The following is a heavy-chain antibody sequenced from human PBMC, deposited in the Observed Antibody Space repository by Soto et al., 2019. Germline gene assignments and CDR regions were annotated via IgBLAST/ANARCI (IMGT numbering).Heavy chain of an antibody. CDR3: ARTRNGVGMDV. J-gene: IGHJ6*02. CDR1: GGSFSGYY. Sequence: QVQLKQWGAGLLKPSETLSLTFAVYGGSFSGYYWSWIRQPPGKGLEWIGEINHSGSTNYNPSLKSRVTISVDTSKNQFSLKLSSVTAADTAVYYCARTRNGVGMDVWGQGTTVTVSS. CDR2: INHSGST. D-gene: IGHD1-1*01. V-gene: IGHV4-34*01.